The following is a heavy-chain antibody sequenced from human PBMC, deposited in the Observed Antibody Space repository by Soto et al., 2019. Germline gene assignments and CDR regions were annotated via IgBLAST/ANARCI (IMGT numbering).Heavy chain of an antibody. CDR2: IYPGDSDT. D-gene: IGHD6-6*01. CDR3: ARTRSFTLGFYYDGMDV. V-gene: IGHV5-51*01. Sequence: GEPLKISYQGSGYSFASYWLGWVRQMTGKDLEWMGIIYPGDSDTRYNTSFQSQVTISAEKSLRTAYLQWTSLKASDTAFYYCARTRSFTLGFYYDGMDVWGQGTTVTVSS. CDR1: GYSFASYW. J-gene: IGHJ6*02.